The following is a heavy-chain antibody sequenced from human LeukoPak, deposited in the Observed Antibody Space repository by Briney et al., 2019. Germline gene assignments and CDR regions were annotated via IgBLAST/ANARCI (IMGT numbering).Heavy chain of an antibody. Sequence: GGSLRLSCAASGFTLSTYAMSWVRQTPGKGLEWVAATSSSDAGTYHADSVRGRFTISRDNSKNTLYLQMNSLRAEDTAVYYCAKDWSSSWYVGRLDYWGQGTLVTVSS. V-gene: IGHV3-23*01. CDR1: GFTLSTYA. CDR2: TSSSDAGT. CDR3: AKDWSSSWYVGRLDY. J-gene: IGHJ4*02. D-gene: IGHD6-13*01.